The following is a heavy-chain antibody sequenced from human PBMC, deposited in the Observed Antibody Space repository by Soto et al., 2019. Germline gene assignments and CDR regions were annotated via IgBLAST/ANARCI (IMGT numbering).Heavy chain of an antibody. J-gene: IGHJ4*02. Sequence: QVQLVQSGAEVKKPGSSVRVACKASGGTFSTSGFNWVRQAPGQGLEWMGGIIPILGTTRFAPRFQGRVTITADESTSTAYMELSSLTFEDTAIYYCARGKSMRDDLDSWGQGTLVTVSS. D-gene: IGHD1-1*01. CDR3: ARGKSMRDDLDS. CDR1: GGTFSTSG. V-gene: IGHV1-69*01. CDR2: IIPILGTT.